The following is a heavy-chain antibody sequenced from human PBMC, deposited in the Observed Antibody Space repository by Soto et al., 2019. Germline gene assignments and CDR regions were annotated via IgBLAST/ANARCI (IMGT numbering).Heavy chain of an antibody. CDR3: GRDWVWFGAHPIDN. CDR1: GFTFGNYG. CDR2: ISYDGSIE. V-gene: IGHV3-30*03. D-gene: IGHD3-10*01. Sequence: QVQLVESGGAVVQPGRSLSLSCEASGFTFGNYGLHWVGKAPGKGLDWVAVISYDGSIEYYSESVKGRFTMSRDNSENTVYLQMNSLRTEDTAVYFCGRDWVWFGAHPIDNWGQGTLVTVSS. J-gene: IGHJ4*02.